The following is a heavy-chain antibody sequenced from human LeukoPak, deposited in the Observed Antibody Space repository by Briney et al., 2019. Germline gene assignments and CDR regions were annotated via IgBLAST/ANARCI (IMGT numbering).Heavy chain of an antibody. CDR3: AKDDAWLQYNY. V-gene: IGHV3-23*01. Sequence: PGGSLRLSCAASGFTFSSYSMNWVRQAPGKGLEWVSGISGSGDTTYYADSVKGRFTISRDNSKNTLYLQMNSLRVEDTAVFYCAKDDAWLQYNYWGQGTLVTVSS. D-gene: IGHD5-24*01. CDR2: ISGSGDTT. J-gene: IGHJ4*02. CDR1: GFTFSSYS.